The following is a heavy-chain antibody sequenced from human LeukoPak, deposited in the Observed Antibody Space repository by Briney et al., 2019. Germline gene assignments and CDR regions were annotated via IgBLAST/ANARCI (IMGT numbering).Heavy chain of an antibody. CDR2: IYYSGST. V-gene: IGHV4-39*07. Sequence: SETLSLTWTVSGGSISSSTYYWGWIRQPPGKGLEWIGNIYYSGSTYHNPSLKSRVTISVDSSKNQFSLKLSSVTAADTAVYYCTTDPSIAARHFYYYYMDVWGKGTTVTVSS. J-gene: IGHJ6*03. D-gene: IGHD6-6*01. CDR3: TTDPSIAARHFYYYYMDV. CDR1: GGSISSSTYY.